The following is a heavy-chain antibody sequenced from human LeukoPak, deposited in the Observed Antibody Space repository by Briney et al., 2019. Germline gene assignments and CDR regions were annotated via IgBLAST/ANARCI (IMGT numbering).Heavy chain of an antibody. D-gene: IGHD5-12*01. Sequence: PGGSLRLSCAASGFTFSSYAMHWVRQAPGKGLEWVAVISYDGSNKYYADSVKGRFTISRDNSKNTLYLQMNSLRAEDTAVYYCAKDGNSGYDYYYMDVWGKGTTVTISS. CDR1: GFTFSSYA. V-gene: IGHV3-30*04. CDR2: ISYDGSNK. J-gene: IGHJ6*03. CDR3: AKDGNSGYDYYYMDV.